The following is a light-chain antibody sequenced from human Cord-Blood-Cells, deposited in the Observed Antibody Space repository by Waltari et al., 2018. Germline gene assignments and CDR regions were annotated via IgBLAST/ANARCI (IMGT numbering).Light chain of an antibody. V-gene: IGKV1-39*01. CDR2: AAS. J-gene: IGKJ5*01. CDR3: QRSYSTPIT. CDR1: QSISSY. Sequence: DIQMTQYPSSLSASVGDRVTITCRASQSISSYLNWYQQKPGKAPKLLIYAASSLQSGVPSRFSGSGSVTDFTLTISSLQPEDFATYYCQRSYSTPITFGQGTRLEIK.